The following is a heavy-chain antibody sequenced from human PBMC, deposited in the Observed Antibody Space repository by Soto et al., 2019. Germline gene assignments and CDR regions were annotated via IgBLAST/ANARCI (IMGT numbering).Heavy chain of an antibody. Sequence: GGSLRLSCAASGFTFSSYALSWVRQAPGKGLEWVSGISGSGDSTYYADSVKGRFTISRDNSKNRLYLQMNSLRAEDTAVYYCAMGYNYAPFDPWGQGTLVTVSS. CDR3: AMGYNYAPFDP. CDR1: GFTFSSYA. D-gene: IGHD5-18*01. CDR2: ISGSGDST. J-gene: IGHJ5*02. V-gene: IGHV3-23*01.